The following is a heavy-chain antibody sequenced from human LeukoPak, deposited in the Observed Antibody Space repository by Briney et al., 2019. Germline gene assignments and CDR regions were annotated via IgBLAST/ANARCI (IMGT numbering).Heavy chain of an antibody. CDR2: INHSGST. D-gene: IGHD6-6*01. J-gene: IGHJ4*02. V-gene: IGHV4-34*01. Sequence: PSETLSLTCAVYGGSFSGYYCSWIRQPPGKGLEWIGEINHSGSTNYNPSLKSRVTISVDTSKNQFSLKLSSVTAADTAVYYCARGQSPFVSSSSYFDYWGQGTLVTVSS. CDR3: ARGQSPFVSSSSYFDY. CDR1: GGSFSGYY.